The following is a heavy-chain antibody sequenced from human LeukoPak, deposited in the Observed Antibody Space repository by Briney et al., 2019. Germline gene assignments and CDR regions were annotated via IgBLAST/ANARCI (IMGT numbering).Heavy chain of an antibody. CDR3: AKDDYGDYSEDY. Sequence: GWSLRLSCAASGFTFISYAMSRVRQAPGKGLEWVSAISGSGGSTYYADSVKGRFTISRDNSKNTLYLQMNSLRAEDTAVYYCAKDDYGDYSEDYWVQGTLVTVSS. CDR2: ISGSGGST. J-gene: IGHJ4*02. D-gene: IGHD4-17*01. CDR1: GFTFISYA. V-gene: IGHV3-23*01.